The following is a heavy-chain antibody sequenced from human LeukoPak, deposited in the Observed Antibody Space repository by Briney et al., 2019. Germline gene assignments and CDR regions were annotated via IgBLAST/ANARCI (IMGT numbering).Heavy chain of an antibody. CDR2: INPSGGST. J-gene: IGHJ6*03. Sequence: ASVKVSCKASGYTFTSYYMHWVRQAPGQGLEWMGIINPSGGSTSYAQKFQGRVTMTRDMSTSTVYIELSSLRSEDTAVYYCARALPSGYYYYYMDVWGKGTTVTVSS. V-gene: IGHV1-46*01. CDR1: GYTFTSYY. D-gene: IGHD1-26*01. CDR3: ARALPSGYYYYYMDV.